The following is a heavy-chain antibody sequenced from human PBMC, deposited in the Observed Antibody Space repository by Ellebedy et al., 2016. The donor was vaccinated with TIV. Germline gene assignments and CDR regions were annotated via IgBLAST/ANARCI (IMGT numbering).Heavy chain of an antibody. CDR3: ASQCSSTSSYRANLDY. J-gene: IGHJ4*02. D-gene: IGHD2-2*02. V-gene: IGHV4-39*07. CDR2: IYYSGRT. CDR1: GGSISNSRYY. Sequence: MPSETLSLTGTVSGGSISNSRYYWGWIRQSPGKGLEWIGSIYYSGRTYYIPSLKSRVTISLDTSKNKFSLELSSVTAADTAVYSCASQCSSTSSYRANLDYWGQGTLVTVSS.